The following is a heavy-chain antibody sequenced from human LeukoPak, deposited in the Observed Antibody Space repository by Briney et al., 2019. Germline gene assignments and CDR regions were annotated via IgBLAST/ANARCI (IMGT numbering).Heavy chain of an antibody. J-gene: IGHJ4*02. CDR2: INHSGST. D-gene: IGHD3-10*01. CDR1: GGSFSGYY. CDR3: ARGRGVYTIFDY. Sequence: SETLSLTCAVYGGSFSGYYWSWIRQPPGKGMEWIGEINHSGSTNYNPSLKSRVTISVDTSKNQFSLKLSSVTAADTAVYYCARGRGVYTIFDYWGQGTLVTVSS. V-gene: IGHV4-34*01.